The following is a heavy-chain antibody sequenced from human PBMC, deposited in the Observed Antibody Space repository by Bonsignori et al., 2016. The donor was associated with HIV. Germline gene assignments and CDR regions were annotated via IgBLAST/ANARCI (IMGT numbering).Heavy chain of an antibody. D-gene: IGHD1-26*01. CDR2: IYSDGST. Sequence: VRQAPGKGLEWVSLIYSDGSTYYADSVRGRFTISRDHSKNTLYLQMNSLRAEDTAIYYCARERTWDLDYWGQGTLVTVSS. V-gene: IGHV3-53*01. CDR3: ARERTWDLDY. J-gene: IGHJ4*02.